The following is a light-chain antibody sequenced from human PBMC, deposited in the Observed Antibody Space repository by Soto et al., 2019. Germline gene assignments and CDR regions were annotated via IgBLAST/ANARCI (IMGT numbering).Light chain of an antibody. J-gene: IGKJ1*01. CDR3: QQYGSSPWT. Sequence: EIVLTQSPGTLSLSPGERATLPCRAGQSVSSSYLAWYQQKPGQAPRLLIYGASSRATGIPDRFSGSGSGTDFTLTISRLEPEDFAVYYCQQYGSSPWTFGQGTKV. V-gene: IGKV3-20*01. CDR2: GAS. CDR1: QSVSSSY.